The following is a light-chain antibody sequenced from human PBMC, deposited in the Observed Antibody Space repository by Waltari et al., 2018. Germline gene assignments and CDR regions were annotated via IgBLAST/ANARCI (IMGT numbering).Light chain of an antibody. V-gene: IGLV1-40*01. CDR3: QSYDSSLSGSV. CDR1: SPNLGAGYD. CDR2: GNS. J-gene: IGLJ3*02. Sequence: QSVLTQPPSVSGAPGQRVTIPCPGSSPNLGAGYDVHPYQQLPGTAPKLLIYGNSNRPSGVPDRFSGSKSGTSASLAITGLQAEDEADYYCQSYDSSLSGSVFGGGTKLTVL.